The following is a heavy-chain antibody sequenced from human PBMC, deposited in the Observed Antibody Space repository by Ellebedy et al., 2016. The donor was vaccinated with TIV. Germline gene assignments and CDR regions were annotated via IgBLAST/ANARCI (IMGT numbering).Heavy chain of an antibody. D-gene: IGHD1-1*01. CDR2: IKQDGSEM. Sequence: GESLKISCAASGFTFSDYYMSWIRQAPGKGLEWVANIKQDGSEMFYVDSVKGRFTISRDNAKNSLYLQMNSLRAEDTAVYYCTRENWYIDYWGQGTLVTVSS. V-gene: IGHV3-7*04. J-gene: IGHJ4*02. CDR1: GFTFSDYY. CDR3: TRENWYIDY.